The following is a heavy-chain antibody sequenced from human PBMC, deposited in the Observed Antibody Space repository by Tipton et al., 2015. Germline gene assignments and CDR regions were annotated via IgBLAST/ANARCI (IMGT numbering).Heavy chain of an antibody. J-gene: IGHJ4*02. V-gene: IGHV4-61*01. Sequence: LRLSCSVSGGSVTSNNYFWSWIRQPPGKGLEWIGYIFHSGSTSYNPSLRSRVFTSIDTSKNQFSLKLTSVTAADTAVYYCARVKVATMLYYFDYWGQGTLVTVSS. CDR1: GGSVTSNNYF. CDR3: ARVKVATMLYYFDY. CDR2: IFHSGST. D-gene: IGHD5-12*01.